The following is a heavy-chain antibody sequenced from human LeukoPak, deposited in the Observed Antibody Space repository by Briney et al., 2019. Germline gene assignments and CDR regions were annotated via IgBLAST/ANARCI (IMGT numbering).Heavy chain of an antibody. D-gene: IGHD6-13*01. J-gene: IGHJ4*02. CDR2: ISSSGSTI. V-gene: IGHV3-48*03. CDR1: GFTFSSYE. Sequence: PGGSLRLSCAASGFTFSSYEMNWVRQAPGKGLEWVSYISSSGSTIYYADSVKGRLTISRDNAKNSLYLQMNSLRAEDTAVYYCARDASSSWYPYFDYWGQGTLVTVSS. CDR3: ARDASSSWYPYFDY.